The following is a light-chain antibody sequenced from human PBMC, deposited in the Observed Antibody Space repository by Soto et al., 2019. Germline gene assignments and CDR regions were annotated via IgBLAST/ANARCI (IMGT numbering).Light chain of an antibody. Sequence: DIVMTQSPDSLAVSLGERAAINCKSSQSLLSSLDNKNYLAWYQQKPGQPPTLLFSWSSTRASGVPDRFTGSGSGADFTLTISSLQAEDVAVYYCQQYYTDPLTFGGGTKVEIK. CDR1: QSLLSSLDNKNY. J-gene: IGKJ4*01. V-gene: IGKV4-1*01. CDR3: QQYYTDPLT. CDR2: WSS.